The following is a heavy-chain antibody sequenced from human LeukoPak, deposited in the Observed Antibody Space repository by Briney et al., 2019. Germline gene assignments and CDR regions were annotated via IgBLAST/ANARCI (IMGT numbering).Heavy chain of an antibody. CDR3: ARGGGDWGYFDY. V-gene: IGHV1-69*04. Sequence: SVKVSCKASGGTFSSYAISWVRQAPGQGLEWMGRIIPTLGIANYAQKFQGRVTITADKSTSTAYMELSSLRSEDTAVYYCARGGGDWGYFDYWGQGTLVTVSS. CDR1: GGTFSSYA. J-gene: IGHJ4*02. CDR2: IIPTLGIA. D-gene: IGHD2-21*02.